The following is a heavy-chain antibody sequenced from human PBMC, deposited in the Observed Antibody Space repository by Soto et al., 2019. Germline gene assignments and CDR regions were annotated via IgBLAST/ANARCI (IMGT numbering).Heavy chain of an antibody. J-gene: IGHJ4*02. CDR2: ISAYNGNT. Sequence: ASVKVSCKSSGYTFTSYGISCVRQAPGQGLEWMGWISAYNGNTNYAQKLQGRVTMTIDTSTSTAYMELRSLRSDDTAVYYCARAVARYPPFDYWGQGTLVTVSS. CDR3: ARAVARYPPFDY. V-gene: IGHV1-18*01. CDR1: GYTFTSYG. D-gene: IGHD3-16*02.